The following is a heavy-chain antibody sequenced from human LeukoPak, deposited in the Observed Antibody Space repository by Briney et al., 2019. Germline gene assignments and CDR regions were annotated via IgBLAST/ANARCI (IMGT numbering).Heavy chain of an antibody. CDR1: GFTFSSYA. CDR2: ISYDGSNK. CDR3: ARDSPVTTGYYYMDV. V-gene: IGHV3-30*04. Sequence: PGGSLRLSCAASGFTFSSYAMHWVRQAPGKGLEWVAVISYDGSNKYYADSVKGRFTISRDNSKNTLYLQMNSLRAADTAVYYCARDSPVTTGYYYMDVWGKGTTVTVSS. J-gene: IGHJ6*03. D-gene: IGHD4-17*01.